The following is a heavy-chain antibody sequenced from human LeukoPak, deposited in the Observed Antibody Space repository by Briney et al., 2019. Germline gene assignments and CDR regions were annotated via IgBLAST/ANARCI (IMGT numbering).Heavy chain of an antibody. D-gene: IGHD3-10*01. CDR3: TTDMGSYYIDYYMDV. V-gene: IGHV3-15*01. J-gene: IGHJ6*03. Sequence: PGGSLRLSCAASGFTFSHAWMSWVRQAPGKGLEWVGRIKSKTDGWTTDYAAPVKGRFTISRDDSKNTLYLQMNSLKTEDTAVYYCTTDMGSYYIDYYMDVWGKGTTVTVSS. CDR1: GFTFSHAW. CDR2: IKSKTDGWTT.